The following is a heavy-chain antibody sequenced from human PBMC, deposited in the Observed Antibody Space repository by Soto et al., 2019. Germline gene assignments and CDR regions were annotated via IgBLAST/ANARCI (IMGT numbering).Heavy chain of an antibody. CDR2: IYFSGST. D-gene: IGHD3-16*01. V-gene: IGHV4-31*03. Sequence: SETLSLTCTVSGGSISGGGYYWSWIRQHPGKGLEWIGCIYFSGSTYYNSSLQSRLTISVDTSQNQFSLELSSVTAADTAVYYCARVYSYGYLDVWGQGTTVTVSS. CDR3: ARVYSYGYLDV. CDR1: GGSISGGGYY. J-gene: IGHJ6*02.